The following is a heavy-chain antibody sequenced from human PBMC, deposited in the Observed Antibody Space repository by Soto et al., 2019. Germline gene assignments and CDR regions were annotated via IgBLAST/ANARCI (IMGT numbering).Heavy chain of an antibody. Sequence: ETLSLTCSVSGGSINSYWWSWIRQPAGKGLQWIGRVYSSGTTDYNPSLNSRATLSVETSKNQFSLKLSSVTAADTAVYYCARDIGSYAYGEDYWGQGIQVTVSS. V-gene: IGHV4-4*07. D-gene: IGHD3-10*01. CDR2: VYSSGTT. CDR1: GGSINSYW. CDR3: ARDIGSYAYGEDY. J-gene: IGHJ4*02.